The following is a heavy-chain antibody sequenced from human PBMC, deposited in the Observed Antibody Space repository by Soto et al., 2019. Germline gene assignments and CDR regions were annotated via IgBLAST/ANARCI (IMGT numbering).Heavy chain of an antibody. V-gene: IGHV4-59*01. CDR2: IYYSGST. Sequence: SQKLSHTCTVSRGSLKHYYWSWIRQPPGKGLEWIGYIYYSGSTNYNPSLKSRVTISVDTSKNQFSLKLSSVTAADAAVYYCAGGPMGYDSWGQGTLVS. CDR1: RGSLKHYY. J-gene: IGHJ4*02. CDR3: AGGPMGYDS. D-gene: IGHD3-16*01.